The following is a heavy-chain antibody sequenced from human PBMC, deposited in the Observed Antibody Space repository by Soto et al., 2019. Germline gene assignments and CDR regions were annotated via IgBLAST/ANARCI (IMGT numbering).Heavy chain of an antibody. CDR3: ARETYSSSVRRRGYGMDV. CDR1: GFTFSSYS. D-gene: IGHD6-13*01. V-gene: IGHV3-21*01. CDR2: ISSSSSYI. J-gene: IGHJ6*02. Sequence: LRLSCAASGFTFSSYSMNWVRQAPGKGLEWVSSISSSSSYIYYADSVKGRFTISRDNAKNSLYLQMNSLRAEDTAVYYCARETYSSSVRRRGYGMDVWGQGTTVTVSS.